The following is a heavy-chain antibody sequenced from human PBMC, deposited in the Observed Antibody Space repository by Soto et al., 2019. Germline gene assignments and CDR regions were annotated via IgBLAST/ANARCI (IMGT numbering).Heavy chain of an antibody. CDR3: ARARLLPYYDYIWGSYRRIDAFDI. J-gene: IGHJ3*02. CDR1: GFTFSDYY. CDR2: ISSSGSTI. D-gene: IGHD3-16*02. V-gene: IGHV3-11*01. Sequence: QVQLVESGGGLVKPGGSLRLSCAASGFTFSDYYMSWIRQAPGKGLEWVSYISSSGSTIYYADSVKGRFTISRDNAKNSLYLQMNSPRAEDTAVYYCARARLLPYYDYIWGSYRRIDAFDIWGQGTMVTVSS.